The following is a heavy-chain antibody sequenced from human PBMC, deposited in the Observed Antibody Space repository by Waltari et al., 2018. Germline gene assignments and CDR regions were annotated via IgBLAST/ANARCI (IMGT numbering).Heavy chain of an antibody. Sequence: QVQLQESGPGLVKPSETLSLTCAVSGYSISSCYYWGWIRQPPGKGLEWIGSIYHSGSTYYNPSLKSRVTISVDTSKNQFSLKLSSVTAADTAVYYCARDGVFDYVWGSYRHWYFDLWGRGTLVTVSS. CDR3: ARDGVFDYVWGSYRHWYFDL. D-gene: IGHD3-16*02. V-gene: IGHV4-38-2*02. J-gene: IGHJ2*01. CDR2: IYHSGST. CDR1: GYSISSCYY.